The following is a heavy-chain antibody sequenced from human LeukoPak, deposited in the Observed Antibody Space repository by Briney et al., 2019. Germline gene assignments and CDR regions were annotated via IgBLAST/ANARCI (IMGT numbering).Heavy chain of an antibody. CDR1: GGSITSTTYY. J-gene: IGHJ4*02. CDR2: IYYSGST. V-gene: IGHV4-39*01. D-gene: IGHD5-18*01. CDR3: ARHRGPIQLWGFDY. Sequence: ASETLSLTCTVSGGSITSTTYYWGWIRQPPGKGLEWIGSIYYSGSTYYNPSLKSRVTISVDTSKNQFSLKLSSVTAADTAVYYCARHRGPIQLWGFDYWGQGTLVTVSS.